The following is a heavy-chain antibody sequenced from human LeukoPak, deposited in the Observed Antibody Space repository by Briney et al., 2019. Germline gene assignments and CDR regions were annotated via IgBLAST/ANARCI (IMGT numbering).Heavy chain of an antibody. CDR3: ARGENGSGSYYNY. J-gene: IGHJ4*02. CDR2: IYYSGST. CDR1: GGSISSGDYY. V-gene: IGHV4-30-4*01. D-gene: IGHD3-10*01. Sequence: SQTLSLTCTVSGGSISSGDYYWSWIRQPPGKGLEWIGYIYYSGSTYYNPSLKSRVTISVDTSKNQFSLKLSSVTAADTAVYYCARGENGSGSYYNYWGQGTLVTVSS.